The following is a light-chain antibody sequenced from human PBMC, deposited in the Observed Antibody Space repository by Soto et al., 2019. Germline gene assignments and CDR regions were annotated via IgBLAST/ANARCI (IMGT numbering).Light chain of an antibody. CDR2: EVS. CDR3: SSYASDITHV. Sequence: QSVLTQPASVSGSPGQSITISCTGSSSDVGAYNYVSWYRQYPGKAPQVIIYEVSDRPSGISNRFSGSKSGNTASLTISGLQAEDEADYYCSSYASDITHVFGGGTTLTVL. J-gene: IGLJ3*02. CDR1: SSDVGAYNY. V-gene: IGLV2-14*01.